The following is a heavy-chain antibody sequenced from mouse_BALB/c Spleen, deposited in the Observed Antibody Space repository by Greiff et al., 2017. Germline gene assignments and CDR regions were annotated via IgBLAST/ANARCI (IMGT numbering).Heavy chain of an antibody. CDR2: IYPGDGST. J-gene: IGHJ4*01. Sequence: VQLQQSGPELVKPGASVKMSCKASGYTFTSYYIHWVKQRPGQGLEWIGWIYPGDGSTKYNEKFKGKTTLTADKSSSTAYMLLSSLTSEDSAIYFCASGYFYAMDYWGQGTSVTVSS. CDR1: GYTFTSYY. V-gene: IGHV1S56*01. D-gene: IGHD1-2*01. CDR3: ASGYFYAMDY.